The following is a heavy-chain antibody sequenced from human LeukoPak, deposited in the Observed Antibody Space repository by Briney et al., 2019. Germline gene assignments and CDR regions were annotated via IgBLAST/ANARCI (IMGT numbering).Heavy chain of an antibody. V-gene: IGHV3-23*01. CDR3: AKEKWLGEFGSEGFDY. CDR1: GFTFSSYA. J-gene: IGHJ4*02. Sequence: GGSLRLSCAASGFTFSSYAMCWVRQAPGKGLEWVSAISGSGGSTYYADSVKGRFTISRDNSKNTLYLQMNSLRAEDTAVYYCAKEKWLGEFGSEGFDYWGQGTLVTVSS. CDR2: ISGSGGST. D-gene: IGHD3-10*01.